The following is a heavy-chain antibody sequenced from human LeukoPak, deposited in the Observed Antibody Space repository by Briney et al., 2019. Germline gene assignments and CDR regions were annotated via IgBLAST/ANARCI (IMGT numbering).Heavy chain of an antibody. CDR1: GFTVSSNY. J-gene: IGHJ4*02. CDR2: IYGGGST. Sequence: PGGSLRLSSEASGFTVSSNYMSWVRQAPGKGLEWVSVIYGGGSTYYADSVKGRFTISRDTSKNTLYLQMNSLRAEDTAVYYCASWPGGWYGEDSWGQGTLVTVSS. D-gene: IGHD6-19*01. V-gene: IGHV3-53*01. CDR3: ASWPGGWYGEDS.